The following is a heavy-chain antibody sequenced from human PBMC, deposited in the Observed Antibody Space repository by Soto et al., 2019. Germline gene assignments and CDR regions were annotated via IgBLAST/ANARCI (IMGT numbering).Heavy chain of an antibody. CDR3: ARDYCGGDCYTQSFHY. Sequence: QVQLVQSGTEVKTPGASVKVSCKASGFSFSTYGFSWVRQAPGQGLEWMGWISGYNGNTKYAQKFQGRVSMTTDTSTSTAYMELRSLRSDDTAVYYCARDYCGGDCYTQSFHYWGQGTLVTVSS. CDR2: ISGYNGNT. D-gene: IGHD2-21*02. CDR1: GFSFSTYG. V-gene: IGHV1-18*01. J-gene: IGHJ4*02.